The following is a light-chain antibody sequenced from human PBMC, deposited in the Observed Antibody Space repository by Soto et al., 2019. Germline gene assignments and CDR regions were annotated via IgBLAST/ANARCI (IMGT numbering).Light chain of an antibody. Sequence: QSVLTQPPSASGTPGQRVTISCSGGSSNIGSNTVNRYQQLPGTAPKLLIYSDNQRPSGVPDRFSGSKSGTSASLAISGLQSEDEADYYCAAWDDSLNGWVFGGGAKLTVL. CDR3: AAWDDSLNGWV. CDR1: SSNIGSNT. J-gene: IGLJ3*02. CDR2: SDN. V-gene: IGLV1-44*01.